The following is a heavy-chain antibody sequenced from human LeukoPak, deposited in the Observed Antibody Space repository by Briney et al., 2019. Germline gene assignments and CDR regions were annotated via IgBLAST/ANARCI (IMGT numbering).Heavy chain of an antibody. CDR3: ARRRYYDSTGYLD. D-gene: IGHD3-22*01. CDR1: GDSISSSSYY. Sequence: SETLSLTCTISGDSISSSSYYWGWIRQPPGKEREWIGDIYYRGSTYYNPSLKSRVSISIDTSNNQFSLTLNSVTAADTALYFCARRRYYDSTGYLDWGQGTLVTVSS. V-gene: IGHV4-39*01. CDR2: IYYRGST. J-gene: IGHJ1*01.